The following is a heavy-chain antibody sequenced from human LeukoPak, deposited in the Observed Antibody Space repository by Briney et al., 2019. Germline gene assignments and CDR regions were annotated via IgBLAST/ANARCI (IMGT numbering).Heavy chain of an antibody. J-gene: IGHJ4*02. D-gene: IGHD3-10*01. CDR1: GGSVSTNTYY. V-gene: IGHV4-61*01. CDR3: ARESWDTMVRGAVFDY. Sequence: SETLSLTCTVSGGSVSTNTYYWTWIRQPPGKGLEWIGYIYYSGLTNYNPSLKIRATISVDTSKNEFSLKLSSVTAADTAVYYCARESWDTMVRGAVFDYWGQGALVTVSS. CDR2: IYYSGLT.